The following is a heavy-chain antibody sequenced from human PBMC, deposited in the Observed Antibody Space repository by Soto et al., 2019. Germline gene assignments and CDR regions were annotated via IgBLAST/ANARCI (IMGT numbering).Heavy chain of an antibody. D-gene: IGHD6-19*01. J-gene: IGHJ4*02. CDR1: GGSFSSFF. Sequence: SETLSLTCTVSGGSFSSFFWSLIRQPPGRGLEWIGYLYYGGSTHYSPSLKSRVTISVDTSQNQFSLNLMSVTAADTAIYYCARVRHGWTFFDYWSQGTLVTVSS. CDR3: ARVRHGWTFFDY. V-gene: IGHV4-59*01. CDR2: LYYGGST.